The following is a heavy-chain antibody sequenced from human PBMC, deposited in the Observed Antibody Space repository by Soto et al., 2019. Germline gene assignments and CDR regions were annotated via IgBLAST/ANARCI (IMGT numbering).Heavy chain of an antibody. J-gene: IGHJ3*02. D-gene: IGHD5-12*01. CDR2: INSNSGGT. CDR1: GYTFTGYY. V-gene: IGHV1-2*04. CDR3: ARAQGHADLVATIFAFDI. Sequence: ASVKVSCKASGYTFTGYYMHWVRQAPGQGLEWMGWINSNSGGTNYAQKFQGWVTMTRDTSISTAYMELSRLRSDDTAVYYCARAQGHADLVATIFAFDIWGQGTMVTVSS.